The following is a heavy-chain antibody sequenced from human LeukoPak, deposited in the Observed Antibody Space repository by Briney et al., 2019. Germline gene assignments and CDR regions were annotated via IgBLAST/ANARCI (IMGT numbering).Heavy chain of an antibody. J-gene: IGHJ3*02. Sequence: PGGSLRLSCAASGFTFSNYDMHWVRQAPGKGLEWVAFIRYDGSNKYYANSVKGRFTISRDNSKNTLYLQMNSLRAEDTAVYFCARNAFDIWGQGTMVTVSS. V-gene: IGHV3-30*02. CDR1: GFTFSNYD. D-gene: IGHD1-1*01. CDR3: ARNAFDI. CDR2: IRYDGSNK.